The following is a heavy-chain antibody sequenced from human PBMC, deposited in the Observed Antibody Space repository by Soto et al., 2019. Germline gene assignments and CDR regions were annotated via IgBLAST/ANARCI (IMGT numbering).Heavy chain of an antibody. CDR2: IRDKANSYTT. J-gene: IGHJ4*02. V-gene: IGHV3-72*01. Sequence: EVQLVESGGGLVQPGGSLKLSCTASGFTFSDSYMDWVRQAPGKGLDWVGRIRDKANSYTTEYAASVKGRFTVSRDDSKNSLYLQMHSLKTEDTAVYYCVKGHRALDNWGPGTLVTVSS. CDR3: VKGHRALDN. CDR1: GFTFSDSY.